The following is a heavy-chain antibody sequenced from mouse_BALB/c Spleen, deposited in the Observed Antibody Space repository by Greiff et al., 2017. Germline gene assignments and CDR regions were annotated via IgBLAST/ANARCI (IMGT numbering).Heavy chain of an antibody. D-gene: IGHD1-1*01. V-gene: IGHV5-17*02. CDR1: GFTFSSFG. CDR2: ISSGSSTI. CDR3: ASLLPND. Sequence: DVKLQESGGGLVQPGGSRKLSCAASGFTFSSFGMHWVRQAPEKGLEWVAYISSGSSTIYYADTVKGRFTISRDNPKNTLFLQMTSLRSEDTAMYYCASLLPNDWGQGTTLTVSS. J-gene: IGHJ2*01.